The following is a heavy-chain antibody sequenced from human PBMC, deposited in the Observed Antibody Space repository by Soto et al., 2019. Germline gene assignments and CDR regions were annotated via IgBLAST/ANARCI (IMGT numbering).Heavy chain of an antibody. J-gene: IGHJ4*02. CDR3: ARDFAYAQVEL. Sequence: QAQLVQSGAEVKKPGASVRVSCKASGYTFTSSGVAWVRQAPGQGLEWMGWIGVYNGATSYAPKLQGRVTVTADTSTGTAYMELTSLTFDDTAMYYCARDFAYAQVELWGQGTLVTVSS. CDR1: GYTFTSSG. D-gene: IGHD1-7*01. V-gene: IGHV1-18*01. CDR2: IGVYNGAT.